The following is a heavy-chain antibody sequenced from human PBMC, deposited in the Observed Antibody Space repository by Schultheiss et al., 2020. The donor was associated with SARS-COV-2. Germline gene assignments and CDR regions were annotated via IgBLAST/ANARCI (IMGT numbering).Heavy chain of an antibody. D-gene: IGHD6-13*01. Sequence: SGPTLVKPTQTLTLTCTFSGFSLSTSGVGVGWIRQPPGKALEWLALIYWNDYKRYSPSLKSRLTITKDTSKNQVVLTMTNMDPVDTATYYCAHRQGVWGTFDYWGQGTLVTVSS. V-gene: IGHV2-5*01. J-gene: IGHJ4*02. CDR2: IYWNDYK. CDR1: GFSLSTSGVG. CDR3: AHRQGVWGTFDY.